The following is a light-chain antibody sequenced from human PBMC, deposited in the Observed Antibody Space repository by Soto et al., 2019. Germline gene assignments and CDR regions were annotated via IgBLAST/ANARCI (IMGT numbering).Light chain of an antibody. CDR2: YDS. CDR3: QVWDSASDHLV. CDR1: TIGSKS. V-gene: IGLV3-21*01. J-gene: IGLJ2*01. Sequence: SSELTQPPSVSVAPGKTARLTCGGDTIGSKSVHWYQQRPGQAPVLVIYYDSDRPSGIPERFSGSNSGNTATLTLSRVEAGDEADYYCQVWDSASDHLVFGGGTKLTVL.